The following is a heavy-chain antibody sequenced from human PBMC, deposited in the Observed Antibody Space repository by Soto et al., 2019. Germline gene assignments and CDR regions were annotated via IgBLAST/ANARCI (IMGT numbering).Heavy chain of an antibody. V-gene: IGHV3-21*01. CDR2: ISSSSSYI. Sequence: GESLKISCAASGFTFSSYSMNWVRQAPGKGLEWVSSISSSSSYIYYADSVKGRFTISRDNAKNSLYLQMNSLRAEDTAVYYCARPGDNWNDVLIWFDPWGQGTLVTVSS. D-gene: IGHD1-20*01. J-gene: IGHJ5*02. CDR3: ARPGDNWNDVLIWFDP. CDR1: GFTFSSYS.